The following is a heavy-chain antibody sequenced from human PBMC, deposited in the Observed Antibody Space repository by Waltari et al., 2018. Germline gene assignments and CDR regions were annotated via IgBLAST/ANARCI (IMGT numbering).Heavy chain of an antibody. CDR2: VYSGGST. CDR3: AKHRDIAARPRTEVDY. CDR1: GFTFSSYA. V-gene: IGHV3-23*03. Sequence: EVQLLESGGGLVQPGGSLRLSCAASGFTFSSYAMSWVRQAPGRGLEWVSVVYSGGSTYYADSVKGRFTISRDNSKTSLYLQMNSLRAEDTAVYYCAKHRDIAARPRTEVDYWGQGTLVTVSS. J-gene: IGHJ4*02. D-gene: IGHD6-6*01.